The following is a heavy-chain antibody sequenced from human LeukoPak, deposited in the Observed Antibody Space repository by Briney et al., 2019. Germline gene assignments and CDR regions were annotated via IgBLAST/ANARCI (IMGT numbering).Heavy chain of an antibody. CDR3: AKSQWLVPDDVFDI. V-gene: IGHV3-9*03. CDR2: ISWNSGSI. J-gene: IGHJ3*02. D-gene: IGHD6-19*01. CDR1: GFTFDDYA. Sequence: PGGTLRLSCAASGFTFDDYAMHWVRQAPGKGLEWVSGISWNSGSIGYADSVKGRFTISRDNAKNSLYLQMISLRAEDMALYYCAKSQWLVPDDVFDIWGQGTMVTVSS.